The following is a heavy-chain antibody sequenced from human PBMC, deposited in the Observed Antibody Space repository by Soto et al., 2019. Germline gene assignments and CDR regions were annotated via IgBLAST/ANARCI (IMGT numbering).Heavy chain of an antibody. CDR1: GYSVTSSDYY. CDR2: MFYSGLT. Sequence: SXTLSLTCSVSGYSVTSSDYYWAWIRQPPGKGLEWIGSMFYSGLTYYNPSLKSRVTLSVDTSKNQFSVRLNSVTAADTAVYYCAPLSVSLSGPYGIHVWGQGTTVTVSS. J-gene: IGHJ6*02. V-gene: IGHV4-39*01. D-gene: IGHD2-15*01. CDR3: APLSVSLSGPYGIHV.